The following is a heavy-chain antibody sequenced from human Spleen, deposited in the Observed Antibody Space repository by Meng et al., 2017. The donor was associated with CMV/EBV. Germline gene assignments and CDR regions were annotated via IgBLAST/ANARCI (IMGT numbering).Heavy chain of an antibody. CDR1: GFSFSDYS. CDR3: ARVPPYSSGCPGDY. Sequence: ESLKISCAASGFSFSDYSVNWVRQAPGKGLEWVSSIGTISSYTYYADSVKGRFTISRDNAENSVVLQMNSLRAEDTAVYYCARVPPYSSGCPGDYWGQGTLVTVSS. CDR2: IGTISSYT. J-gene: IGHJ4*02. D-gene: IGHD6-25*01. V-gene: IGHV3-21*01.